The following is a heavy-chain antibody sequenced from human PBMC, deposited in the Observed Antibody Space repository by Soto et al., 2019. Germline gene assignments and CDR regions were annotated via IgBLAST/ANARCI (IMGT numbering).Heavy chain of an antibody. CDR1: GGSISGGVGGLYY. D-gene: IGHD4-17*01. V-gene: IGHV4-30-4*01. J-gene: IGHJ2*01. Sequence: QLQLRESGPGLVKPSETLSLTCTVSGGSISGGVGGLYYWSWIRQPPGKGLEWIGYIYDSGSTYYHPSLKSRVTIAGDTSKNQFSLRLSSVTAADTAVYYCAREVIPLTTDWYFDLWGRGTLVTVSS. CDR2: IYDSGST. CDR3: AREVIPLTTDWYFDL.